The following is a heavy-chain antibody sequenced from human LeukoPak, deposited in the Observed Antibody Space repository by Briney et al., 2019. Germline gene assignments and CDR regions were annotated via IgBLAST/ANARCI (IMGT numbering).Heavy chain of an antibody. J-gene: IGHJ3*02. V-gene: IGHV5-51*01. CDR3: ARDSYCGGDCYSRAFDI. CDR2: IYPGDSDT. Sequence: GESLKISCKGSGYSFTSYWIGWVRQMPGKGLEWMGIIYPGDSDTRYSPSFQGQVTISAGKSISTAYLQWSSLKASDTAMYYCARDSYCGGDCYSRAFDIWGQGTMVTVSS. D-gene: IGHD2-21*02. CDR1: GYSFTSYW.